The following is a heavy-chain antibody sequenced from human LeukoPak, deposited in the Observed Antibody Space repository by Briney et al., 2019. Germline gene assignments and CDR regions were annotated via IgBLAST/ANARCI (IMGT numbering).Heavy chain of an antibody. D-gene: IGHD4-23*01. CDR3: AKVADYGGKSYFDY. CDR2: ISGRGGDS. Sequence: PGGSLRLSCAASGFTFSSYAMSWVRQAPGKGLEWVSSISGRGGDSYYADSVKGRFAISRDNSKNTLYLQMNSLRAEDTAVYYCAKVADYGGKSYFDYWGQGTLVTVSS. J-gene: IGHJ4*02. CDR1: GFTFSSYA. V-gene: IGHV3-23*01.